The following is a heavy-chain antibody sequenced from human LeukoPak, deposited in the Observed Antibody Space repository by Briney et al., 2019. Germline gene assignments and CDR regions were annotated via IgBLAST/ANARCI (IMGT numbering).Heavy chain of an antibody. D-gene: IGHD5-12*01. V-gene: IGHV4-30-4*01. CDR2: IYYSGTT. CDR3: ARAPLYSGHDFVDY. CDR1: GGSISSGDCY. Sequence: SETLSLTCTVSGGSISSGDCYWSWIRQPPGKGLEWIGYIYYSGTTYYNPSLKSRLTISIDTSKNQFSLKLSSVTAADTAVYYCARAPLYSGHDFVDYWGQGILVTVSS. J-gene: IGHJ4*02.